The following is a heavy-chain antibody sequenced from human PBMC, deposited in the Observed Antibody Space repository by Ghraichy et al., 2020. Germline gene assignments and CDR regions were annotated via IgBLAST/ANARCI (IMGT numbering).Heavy chain of an antibody. CDR1: GGSISSYY. D-gene: IGHD2-21*02. Sequence: SETLSLTCTVSGGSISSYYWSWIRQPPGKGLEWIGYIYYSGSTNYNPSLKSRVTISVDTSKNQFSLKLSSVTAADTAVYYCASLAYCGGDCYEGYYFDYWGQGTLVTVSS. V-gene: IGHV4-59*01. CDR3: ASLAYCGGDCYEGYYFDY. CDR2: IYYSGST. J-gene: IGHJ4*02.